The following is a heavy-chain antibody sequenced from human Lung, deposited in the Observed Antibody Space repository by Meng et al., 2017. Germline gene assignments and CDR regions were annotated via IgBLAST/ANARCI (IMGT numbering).Heavy chain of an antibody. Sequence: RMQESCSGLVKPSGALSFTSVVSGGYISSSNWWSWVRQPPGKGLEWIGEIYHSGSTNYYTSLKSRVTISVDKSKNQFSLKLSSVTAADTAVYYCARRGLWLDPKNFDYWGQGTLVTVSS. D-gene: IGHD6-19*01. CDR3: ARRGLWLDPKNFDY. J-gene: IGHJ4*02. V-gene: IGHV4-4*02. CDR1: GGYISSSNW. CDR2: IYHSGST.